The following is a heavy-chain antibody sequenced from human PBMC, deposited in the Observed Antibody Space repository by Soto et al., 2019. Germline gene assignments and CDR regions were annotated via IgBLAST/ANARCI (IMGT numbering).Heavy chain of an antibody. Sequence: QVQLVQSGAEVKKPGSSVKVSCKASGGTFSSYAISWVRQAPGQGLEWMGGIIPIFGTANYAQKFQGRVTITADESTSTAYMELSSLRSEDTAVYYCARVSFRRLWFGELYGVRHGMDVWGQGTTVTVSS. J-gene: IGHJ6*02. CDR2: IIPIFGTA. CDR1: GGTFSSYA. CDR3: ARVSFRRLWFGELYGVRHGMDV. D-gene: IGHD3-10*01. V-gene: IGHV1-69*01.